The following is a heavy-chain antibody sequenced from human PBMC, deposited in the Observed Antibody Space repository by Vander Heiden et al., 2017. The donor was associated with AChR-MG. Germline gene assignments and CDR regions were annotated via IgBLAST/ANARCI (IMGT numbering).Heavy chain of an antibody. D-gene: IGHD3-16*01. J-gene: IGHJ3*01. CDR2: ISHDGNNE. V-gene: IGHV3-30-3*01. CDR1: GFTFSSYA. Sequence: QVQLVESGGGVVQPGRSLRLSCVASGFTFSSYAMHWVRQAPGKGLEWVTFISHDGNNEKYADSVEGRFTISRDNSKNTLYLQMSSLRAEDTAVYYCVRVGKSYDYGSGFDPWGQGTMVTVSS. CDR3: VRVGKSYDYGSGFDP.